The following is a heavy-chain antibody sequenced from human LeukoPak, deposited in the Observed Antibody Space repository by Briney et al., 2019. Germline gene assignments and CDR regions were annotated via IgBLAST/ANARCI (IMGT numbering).Heavy chain of an antibody. Sequence: GGSLGLSCTASGFTFGDYAMSWVRQAPGKGLEWVGFIRSKAYGGTTEYAASVKGRFTISRDDSKSIAYLQMNSLKTEDTAVYYCTRGVDTAMVTYYYGMDVWGQGTTVTVSS. CDR2: IRSKAYGGTT. V-gene: IGHV3-49*04. J-gene: IGHJ6*02. CDR3: TRGVDTAMVTYYYGMDV. CDR1: GFTFGDYA. D-gene: IGHD5-18*01.